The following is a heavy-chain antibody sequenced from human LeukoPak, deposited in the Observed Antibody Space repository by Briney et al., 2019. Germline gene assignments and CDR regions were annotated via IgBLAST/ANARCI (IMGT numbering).Heavy chain of an antibody. D-gene: IGHD1-1*01. Sequence: SETLSLTCTVSGYSISSGYYWGWLRQPPGKGLEWIGSIYHSGSTYYNPSLKSRVTISVDTSKNQFSLKLSSVTAADTAVYYCARDPSGYDYWGQGTLVTVSS. V-gene: IGHV4-38-2*02. CDR2: IYHSGST. CDR1: GYSISSGYY. CDR3: ARDPSGYDY. J-gene: IGHJ4*02.